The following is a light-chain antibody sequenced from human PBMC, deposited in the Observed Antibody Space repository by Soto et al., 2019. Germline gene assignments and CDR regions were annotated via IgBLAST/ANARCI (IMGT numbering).Light chain of an antibody. J-gene: IGLJ1*01. CDR1: SPDIGAGSE. Sequence: QSVLTQPPSLSGAPGQGATFPGTGGSPDIGAGSEVHGYQQLPGTAPKLLIFGSTNRPSGVPDRFSGSKSATSASLAITGLQAEDEADYYCQSYDNSLSAYVFGTGTKLTVL. V-gene: IGLV1-40*01. CDR3: QSYDNSLSAYV. CDR2: GST.